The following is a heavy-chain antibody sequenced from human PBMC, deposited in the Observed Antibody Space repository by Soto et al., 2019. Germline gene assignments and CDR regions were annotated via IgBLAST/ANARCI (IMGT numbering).Heavy chain of an antibody. V-gene: IGHV1-69*12. Sequence: QVQLVQSGAEVKKPGSSVKVSCKASGGTFSSYAISWVRQAPGQGLEWMGGIIPIFGTANYAQKFQGRVTITADESTSTAYMELSRLRAEDTAVYDCARSVGLGGGLSGMDVWGQGTTVTVSS. D-gene: IGHD3-16*01. CDR3: ARSVGLGGGLSGMDV. J-gene: IGHJ6*02. CDR2: IIPIFGTA. CDR1: GGTFSSYA.